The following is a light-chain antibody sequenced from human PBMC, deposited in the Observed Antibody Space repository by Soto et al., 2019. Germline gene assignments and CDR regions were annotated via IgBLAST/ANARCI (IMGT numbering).Light chain of an antibody. J-gene: IGKJ4*01. Sequence: EILLSQSPGVLSLSPGQRATLTCRASQSVKTSLAWYQQKPGQPPRLLIYDASNRATGIPARFSGSGSGTALSLTIIGLEPEDVAVYFCQQRSNWPPVTFGGGTKVQI. V-gene: IGKV3-11*01. CDR1: QSVKTS. CDR2: DAS. CDR3: QQRSNWPPVT.